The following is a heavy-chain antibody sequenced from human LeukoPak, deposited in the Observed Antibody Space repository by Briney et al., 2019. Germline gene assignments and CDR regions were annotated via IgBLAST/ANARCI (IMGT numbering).Heavy chain of an antibody. V-gene: IGHV1-2*02. CDR1: GYTFTGYY. J-gene: IGHJ4*02. CDR2: INPNTDAT. CDR3: ARDRVGSGWPRPWYFEF. Sequence: ASVKVSCKPSGYTFTGYYLHWVRQAPGQGLEWMGWINPNTDATIYAEKFQGRVTITRDTSIDTADMEMRSLRSDDTAVYYCARDRVGSGWPRPWYFEFWGQGTLITVSS. D-gene: IGHD6-19*01.